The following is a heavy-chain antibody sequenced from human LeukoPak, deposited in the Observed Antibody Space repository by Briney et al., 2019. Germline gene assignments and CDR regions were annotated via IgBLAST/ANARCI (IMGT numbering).Heavy chain of an antibody. CDR3: ARTRVSGGTFYHPFDY. CDR1: GFTFSTYY. Sequence: PGTSLRLSCAASGFTFSTYYMTWVRQAPGKGLEWVANINQDGSEKYYVDSVKGRFTISRDNAKNSLSLQMNSLRAEDTAVYSCARTRVSGGTFYHPFDYWGQGTLVTVSS. V-gene: IGHV3-7*01. CDR2: INQDGSEK. J-gene: IGHJ4*02. D-gene: IGHD2-15*01.